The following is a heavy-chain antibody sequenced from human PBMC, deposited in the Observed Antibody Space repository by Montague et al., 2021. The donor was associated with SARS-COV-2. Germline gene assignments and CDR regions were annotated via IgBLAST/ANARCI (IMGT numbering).Heavy chain of an antibody. Sequence: SLRLSCAASGFTFSSYGMHWVRQAPGKGLEWVAVIWCDGSNKYYADSVEGRFTISRDNSKNTLYLQMNSLRAEDTAVYYCARDLFWGTDSGTQQRRDYWGQGTLVTVSS. J-gene: IGHJ4*02. V-gene: IGHV3-33*01. D-gene: IGHD3-16*01. CDR2: IWCDGSNK. CDR3: ARDLFWGTDSGTQQRRDY. CDR1: GFTFSSYG.